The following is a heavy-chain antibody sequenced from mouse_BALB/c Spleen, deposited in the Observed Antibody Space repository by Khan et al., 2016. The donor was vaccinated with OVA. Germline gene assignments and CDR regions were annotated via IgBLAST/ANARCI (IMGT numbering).Heavy chain of an antibody. CDR1: GFTFSNYA. V-gene: IGHV5-6-5*01. CDR2: ISSGDST. CDR3: ARHYWFAY. Sequence: EVELVESGGGLVKPGGSLKLSCAASGFTFSNYAMSWVRQSPEKRLEWVASISSGDSTYYPDSVKGRFTISRDNARNILYLQMSSLRSEDTAMYYCARHYWFAYWGQGTLLTVSA. J-gene: IGHJ3*01.